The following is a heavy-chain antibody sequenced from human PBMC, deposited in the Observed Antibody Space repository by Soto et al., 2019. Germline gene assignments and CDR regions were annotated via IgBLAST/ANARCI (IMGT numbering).Heavy chain of an antibody. V-gene: IGHV5-10-1*01. CDR1: GYSFTSYW. D-gene: IGHD3-22*01. CDR2: IDPSDSYT. J-gene: IGHJ6*02. CDR3: ARHGRSGYYYGMDLYYYYGMDV. Sequence: PGESLKISCKGSGYSFTSYWISWVRQMPGKGLEWMGRIDPSDSYTNYSPSFQGHVTISADKSISTAYLQWSSLKASDTAMYYCARHGRSGYYYGMDLYYYYGMDVWGQGTTVTVSS.